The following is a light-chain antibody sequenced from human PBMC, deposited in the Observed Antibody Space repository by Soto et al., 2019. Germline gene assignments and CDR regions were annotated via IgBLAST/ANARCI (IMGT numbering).Light chain of an antibody. Sequence: SYELTQPPSVSVAPGKTARITCGGHNIGSKTVHWYQQKPGQAPVLVIYYDSDRPSGIPERFSGSNSGNTATLTISRVEAGDEADYYCHVWDSSSDHVVFGGGTKLTVL. V-gene: IGLV3-21*04. CDR2: YDS. CDR1: NIGSKT. J-gene: IGLJ2*01. CDR3: HVWDSSSDHVV.